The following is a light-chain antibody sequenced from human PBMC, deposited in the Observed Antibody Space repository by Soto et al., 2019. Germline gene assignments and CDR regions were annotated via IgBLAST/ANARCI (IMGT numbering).Light chain of an antibody. J-gene: IGKJ4*01. V-gene: IGKV1-12*01. CDR3: QQAKSCPLT. CDR1: QGISTW. Sequence: DIQMTQSPSTLSASVGDRVTITCRASQGISTWLAWYQQKPGKAPKLLIYAAPTLQNGVPSRFSGSGSVADYSLTICSLQPEKILTYICQQAKSCPLTFGGGPRWIS. CDR2: AAP.